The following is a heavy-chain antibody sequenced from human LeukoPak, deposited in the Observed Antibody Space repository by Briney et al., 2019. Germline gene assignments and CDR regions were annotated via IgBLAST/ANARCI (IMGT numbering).Heavy chain of an antibody. Sequence: GGSLRLSCAASGFTFSSYWMSWVRPAPGKGLGWVSSISSSSSYIYYADSVKGRFTISRDNAKNSLYLQMNSLRAEDTAVYYCAILGMDVWGQGTTVTVSS. V-gene: IGHV3-21*01. J-gene: IGHJ6*02. CDR2: ISSSSSYI. CDR3: AILGMDV. D-gene: IGHD1-26*01. CDR1: GFTFSSYW.